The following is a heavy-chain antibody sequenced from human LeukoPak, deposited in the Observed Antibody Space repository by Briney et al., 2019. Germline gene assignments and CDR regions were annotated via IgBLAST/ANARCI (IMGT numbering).Heavy chain of an antibody. CDR3: ARLIPSSSWYYYYYYGMDV. V-gene: IGHV4-59*08. CDR2: IYYSGST. J-gene: IGHJ6*02. Sequence: PSETLSLTCTVSGGSISSYYWSWIRQPPGKGLEWIGYIYYSGSTNYNPSLKSRVTISVDTSKNQFSLKLSSVTAADTAVYYCARLIPSSSWYYYYYYGMDVWGQGTTVTVSS. D-gene: IGHD6-13*01. CDR1: GGSISSYY.